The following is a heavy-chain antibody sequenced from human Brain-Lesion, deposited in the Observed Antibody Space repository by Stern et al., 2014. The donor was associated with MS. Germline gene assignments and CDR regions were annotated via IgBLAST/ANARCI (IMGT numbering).Heavy chain of an antibody. CDR2: IFNSGST. V-gene: IGHV4-61*02. J-gene: IGHJ6*02. D-gene: IGHD2-2*01. Sequence: QVQLQESGPGLVKPSQTLSLFCTVSGGPISSGGYYWSWIRQPAGKGLEWIGRIFNSGSTSYNPSLKSRVTISIDTSKNQFSLRLTSMTAADTAVYYCARGRVVPGFQYYATDVWGQGTTVIVSS. CDR3: ARGRVVPGFQYYATDV. CDR1: GGPISSGGYY.